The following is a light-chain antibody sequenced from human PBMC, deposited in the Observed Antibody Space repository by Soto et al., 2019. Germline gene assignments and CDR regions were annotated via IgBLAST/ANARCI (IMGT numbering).Light chain of an antibody. CDR2: EVR. Sequence: QSVLTQPASVSGSPGQSITISCTGTSSDVGAYDFVSWYQQHPDKAPKLMIHEVRNRPSGVSNRFSGSKSVNTATLTISGLQAEDEADYYCSSYTTSSTRVFGTGTKVTVL. CDR3: SSYTTSSTRV. CDR1: SSDVGAYDF. J-gene: IGLJ1*01. V-gene: IGLV2-14*03.